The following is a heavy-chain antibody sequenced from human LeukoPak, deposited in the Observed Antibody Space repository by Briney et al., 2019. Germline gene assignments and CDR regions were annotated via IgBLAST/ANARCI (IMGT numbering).Heavy chain of an antibody. V-gene: IGHV3-21*01. CDR3: ARDRSSSTPPGYFDY. J-gene: IGHJ4*02. Sequence: GGSLRLSCAASGFKFSDAWMTWVRQAPGKGLEWVSSISSSSSYIYYADSVKGRFTISRDNAKNSLYLQMNSLRAEDTAVYYCARDRSSSTPPGYFDYWGQGTLVTVSS. CDR1: GFKFSDAW. CDR2: ISSSSSYI. D-gene: IGHD6-6*01.